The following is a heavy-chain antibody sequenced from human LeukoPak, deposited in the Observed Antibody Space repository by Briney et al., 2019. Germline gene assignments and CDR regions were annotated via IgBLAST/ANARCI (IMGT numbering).Heavy chain of an antibody. CDR3: AREWGLESSGYYYAY. D-gene: IGHD3-22*01. J-gene: IGHJ4*02. Sequence: SVQVSCKASGGTFSRFTISWVRQAPGQGFEWMGGITPIFGTANFAQKFQGRVSITADESTSTAFMELSSLRSEDTAVYYCAREWGLESSGYYYAYWGQGTLVTVSS. CDR1: GGTFSRFT. CDR2: ITPIFGTA. V-gene: IGHV1-69*13.